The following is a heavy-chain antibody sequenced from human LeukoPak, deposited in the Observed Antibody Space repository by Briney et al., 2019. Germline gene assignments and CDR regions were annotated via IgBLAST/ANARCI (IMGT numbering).Heavy chain of an antibody. CDR2: IYSGGST. CDR3: AKDGGYGSGSYYPDY. Sequence: GGSLRLSCAASGFSVSSNYMSWVRQAPGKGLEWVSVIYSGGSTYYADSVKGRFTISRDNSKNTLYLQMNSLRAEDTAVYYCAKDGGYGSGSYYPDYWGQGTLVTVSS. J-gene: IGHJ4*02. D-gene: IGHD3-10*01. V-gene: IGHV3-53*01. CDR1: GFSVSSNY.